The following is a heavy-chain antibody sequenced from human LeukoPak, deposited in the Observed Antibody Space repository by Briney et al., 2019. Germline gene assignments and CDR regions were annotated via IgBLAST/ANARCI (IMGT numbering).Heavy chain of an antibody. CDR3: ARDQYGGNSVFYYYYGMDV. D-gene: IGHD4-23*01. Sequence: SETLSLTCTVSGGSISSYYWSWIRQPPGKGLEWIGYIYYSGSTNYNPSLKSRVTISVDTSKNQFSLKLSSVTAADTAVYYCARDQYGGNSVFYYYYGMDVWGQGTTVTVSS. J-gene: IGHJ6*02. CDR1: GGSISSYY. CDR2: IYYSGST. V-gene: IGHV4-59*01.